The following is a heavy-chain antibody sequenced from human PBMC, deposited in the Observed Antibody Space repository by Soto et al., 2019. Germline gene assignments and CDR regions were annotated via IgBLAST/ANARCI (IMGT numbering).Heavy chain of an antibody. V-gene: IGHV3-30*18. Sequence: PGGAPTLSRAAPGFSLTRYCPDQGPPAPGKGLEWVAVISYDGSNKYYADSVKGRFTISRDNSKNTLYLQMNSLRAEDTAVYYCAKDPSHYDILTGPKVDYWGQGTLVTVSS. CDR2: ISYDGSNK. CDR1: GFSLTRYC. D-gene: IGHD3-9*01. J-gene: IGHJ4*02. CDR3: AKDPSHYDILTGPKVDY.